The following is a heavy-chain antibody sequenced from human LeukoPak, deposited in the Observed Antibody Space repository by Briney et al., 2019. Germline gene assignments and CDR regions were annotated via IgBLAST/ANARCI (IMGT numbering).Heavy chain of an antibody. CDR1: GGSISSSSYY. Sequence: SETLSLTCTVSGGSISSSSYYWGWIRQPPGKGLEWIGSIYYSGNTDYNPSLKSRITISVDTSKNQFSLKLSSVTAADTAVYYCARVTSYYSGDFDFWGQGTLVTVSS. V-gene: IGHV4-39*07. CDR3: ARVTSYYSGDFDF. D-gene: IGHD3-9*01. J-gene: IGHJ4*02. CDR2: IYYSGNT.